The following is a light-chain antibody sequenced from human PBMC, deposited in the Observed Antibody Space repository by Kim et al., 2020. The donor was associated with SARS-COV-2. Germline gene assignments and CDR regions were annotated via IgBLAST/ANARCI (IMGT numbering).Light chain of an antibody. CDR2: QAS. Sequence: ASVGDRVTITCRASQSLSSELAWYQQKPGKVPKFLIYQASTLESGVPSRFSGSGSGTEFTLTISSLQPDDSATYYCQQYKSYPLTFGGGTKVDIK. CDR3: QQYKSYPLT. J-gene: IGKJ4*01. CDR1: QSLSSE. V-gene: IGKV1-5*03.